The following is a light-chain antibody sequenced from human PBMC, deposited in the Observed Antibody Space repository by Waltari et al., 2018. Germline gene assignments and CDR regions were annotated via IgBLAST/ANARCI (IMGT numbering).Light chain of an antibody. CDR2: DAS. CDR3: QQYGTSPYT. V-gene: IGKV3-20*01. J-gene: IGKJ2*01. Sequence: ELVLTQSPGTLSLSPGERAPLSCRASQSVHKNYLAWYQQRPGQAPRLRIHDASIRATGIPDRFSGSGSETDFTLTITRLEPGDFAMYYCQQYGTSPYTFGQGTNLEI. CDR1: QSVHKNY.